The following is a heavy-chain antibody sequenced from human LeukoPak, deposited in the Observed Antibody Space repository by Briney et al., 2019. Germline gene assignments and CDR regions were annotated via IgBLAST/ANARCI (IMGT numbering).Heavy chain of an antibody. J-gene: IGHJ4*02. CDR2: IYPGDSDT. CDR1: GYSFTSYW. CDR3: ARGSLIAVEEIDY. Sequence: GESLKISCKSSGYSFTSYWIGWVRQMPGKGLEWMGIIYPGDSDTRYSPSFQGQVTISADKSISTAYLQWSSLKASDTAMYYCARGSLIAVEEIDYWGQGTLVTVSS. V-gene: IGHV5-51*01. D-gene: IGHD6-19*01.